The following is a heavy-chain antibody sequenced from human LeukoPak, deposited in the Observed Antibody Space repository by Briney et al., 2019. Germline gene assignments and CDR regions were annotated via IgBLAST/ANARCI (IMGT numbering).Heavy chain of an antibody. D-gene: IGHD3-3*01. CDR2: IYYSGST. CDR3: ARSYYDFWSGYFYYSDY. CDR1: GGSTSSYY. Sequence: PSETLSLTCTVSGGSTSSYYWSWIRQPPGKGLEWIGYIYYSGSTNYNPSLKSRVTISVDTSKNQFSLKLSSVTAADTAVYYCARSYYDFWSGYFYYSDYWGQGTLVTVSS. J-gene: IGHJ4*02. V-gene: IGHV4-59*01.